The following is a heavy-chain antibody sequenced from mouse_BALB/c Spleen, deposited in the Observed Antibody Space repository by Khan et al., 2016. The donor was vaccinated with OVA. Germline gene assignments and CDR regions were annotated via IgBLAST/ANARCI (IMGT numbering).Heavy chain of an antibody. CDR3: ARGSGNSRFAY. CDR2: ISTYYGDA. V-gene: IGHV1S137*01. D-gene: IGHD1-3*01. CDR1: GYTFTDYA. Sequence: QVQLKQSGAELVRPGVSVKISCKGSGYTFTDYAMHWVKQSHAKSLEWIGVISTYYGDADYNQKFKGKATMTVDKSSSTAYMELARLTSEDSAIYYRARGSGNSRFAYWGQGTLGTVSA. J-gene: IGHJ3*01.